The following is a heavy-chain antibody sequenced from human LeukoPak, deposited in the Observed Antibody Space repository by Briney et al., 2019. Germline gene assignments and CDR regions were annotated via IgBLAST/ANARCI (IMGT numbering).Heavy chain of an antibody. CDR1: GFTFSVYS. J-gene: IGHJ4*02. CDR3: ARETKRFGELLGGWQYYFDC. D-gene: IGHD3-10*01. CDR2: ISSSGNYI. Sequence: GGSLRLSCAASGFTFSVYSMNWVRQAPGKGLEWVSSISSSGNYIYYADSLRGRFTISRDNAKNSLYLQMNSLRAEDTAVYYCARETKRFGELLGGWQYYFDCWGQGTLVTVSS. V-gene: IGHV3-21*01.